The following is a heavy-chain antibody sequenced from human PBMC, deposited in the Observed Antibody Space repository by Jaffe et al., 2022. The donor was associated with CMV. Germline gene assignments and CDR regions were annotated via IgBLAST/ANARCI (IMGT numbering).Heavy chain of an antibody. CDR2: INAGNGNT. CDR1: GYTFTSYA. V-gene: IGHV1-3*01. J-gene: IGHJ5*02. Sequence: QVQLVQSGAEVKKPGASVKVSCKASGYTFTSYAMHWVRQAPGQRLEWMGWINAGNGNTKYSQKFQGRVTITRDTSASTAYMELSSLRSEDTAVYYCARELYYYDSSQPNWFDPWGQGTLVTVSS. CDR3: ARELYYYDSSQPNWFDP. D-gene: IGHD3-22*01.